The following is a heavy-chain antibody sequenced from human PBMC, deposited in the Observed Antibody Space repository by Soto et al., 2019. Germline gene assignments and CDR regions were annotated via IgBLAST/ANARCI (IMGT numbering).Heavy chain of an antibody. D-gene: IGHD3-10*01. Sequence: QVQLQESGPGLVKPSQTLSLTCTVSGGSISSGDYYWSWIRQPPGKGLEWIGYIYYSGSTYYNPSLKSRVTISVDTSKNQFSLKLSSVTAADTAVYYCARVRRHYYGSGSRPHYFDYWGQGTLVTVSS. V-gene: IGHV4-30-4*01. CDR1: GGSISSGDYY. CDR3: ARVRRHYYGSGSRPHYFDY. CDR2: IYYSGST. J-gene: IGHJ4*02.